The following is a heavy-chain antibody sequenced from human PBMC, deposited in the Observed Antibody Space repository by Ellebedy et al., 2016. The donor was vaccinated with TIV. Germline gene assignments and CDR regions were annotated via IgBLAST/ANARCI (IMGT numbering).Heavy chain of an antibody. Sequence: GESLKISCAVSGFVVSSNYMSWVRQAPGKGLEWVSTIYSAGPTYYAASVKGRFTIYRDTSKNTLFLQMNSLRTEDTAVYYCARVDLGLAFDYWGRGTLVTVSS. D-gene: IGHD3-16*01. V-gene: IGHV3-53*01. J-gene: IGHJ4*02. CDR2: IYSAGPT. CDR3: ARVDLGLAFDY. CDR1: GFVVSSNY.